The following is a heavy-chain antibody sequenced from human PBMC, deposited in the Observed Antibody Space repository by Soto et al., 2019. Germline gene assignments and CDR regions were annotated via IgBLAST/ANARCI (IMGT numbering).Heavy chain of an antibody. CDR3: QGLSSPSDYYYYYMDV. CDR1: GGTFSSYT. D-gene: IGHD6-6*01. Sequence: ASVKVSCKASGGTFSSYTISWVRQAPGQGLEWMGRIIPILGIANYAQKFQGRVTITADKSTSTAYMELSSLRSEDTAVYYCQGLSSPSDYYYYYMDVWGKGTTVTVSS. V-gene: IGHV1-69*02. CDR2: IIPILGIA. J-gene: IGHJ6*03.